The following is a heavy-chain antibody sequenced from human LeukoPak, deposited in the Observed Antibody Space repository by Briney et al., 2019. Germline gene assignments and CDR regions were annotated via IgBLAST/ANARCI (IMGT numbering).Heavy chain of an antibody. Sequence: PSETLSLTCTVSGGSISSYYWSWIRQPPGKGLEWIGYIYYSGSTNYNPSLKSRVTISVDTSKNQFSLKLSSVTAADTAVYYCARDSRYYYGSGSYYTLLDYWGQGTLVTVSS. CDR3: ARDSRYYYGSGSYYTLLDY. D-gene: IGHD3-10*01. CDR1: GGSISSYY. J-gene: IGHJ4*02. CDR2: IYYSGST. V-gene: IGHV4-59*01.